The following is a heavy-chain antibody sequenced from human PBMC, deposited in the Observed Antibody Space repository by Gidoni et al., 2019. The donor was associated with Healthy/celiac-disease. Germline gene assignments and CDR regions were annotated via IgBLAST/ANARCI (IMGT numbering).Heavy chain of an antibody. D-gene: IGHD5-12*01. Sequence: QVQLQESGPGLVKPSQTLSLTCTVSCGSITSGSYYWSWIRQPAGKGLEWIWRIYTSGSTNYNPSLKSRVTISVDTSKNQFSLKLSSVTAADTAVYYCARESWRGSGYYFDYWGQGTLVNVSS. J-gene: IGHJ4*02. CDR3: ARESWRGSGYYFDY. CDR2: IYTSGST. CDR1: CGSITSGSYY. V-gene: IGHV4-61*02.